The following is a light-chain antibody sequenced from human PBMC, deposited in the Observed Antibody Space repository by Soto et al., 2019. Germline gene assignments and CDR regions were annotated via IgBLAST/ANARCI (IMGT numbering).Light chain of an antibody. J-gene: IGKJ1*01. CDR2: GAS. CDR3: QQYRGWPRT. CDR1: QSVIND. V-gene: IGKV3-15*01. Sequence: EIVLTQSPATLSVSPGERVTLSCRASQSVINDLAWYQQKPGQAPRLLVYGASTRATDAPPRFRGSGSGTDFSLTISSLQSEDIATYYCQQYRGWPRTFGKGSRVEIK.